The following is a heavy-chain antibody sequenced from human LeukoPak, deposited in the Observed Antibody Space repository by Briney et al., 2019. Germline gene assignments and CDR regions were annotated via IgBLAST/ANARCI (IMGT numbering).Heavy chain of an antibody. CDR3: AKSQRGYCSSTSCYGDY. J-gene: IGHJ4*02. D-gene: IGHD2-2*03. CDR1: GFSFSSFG. V-gene: IGHV3-30*02. Sequence: GGSLRLSCAASGFSFSSFGMHWVRQAPGKGLEWVAFIRYDETNKFYADSVKGRFTISRDNSYNTLYLQMNSLRAEDSAVYHCAKSQRGYCSSTSCYGDYWGQGTLVTVSS. CDR2: IRYDETNK.